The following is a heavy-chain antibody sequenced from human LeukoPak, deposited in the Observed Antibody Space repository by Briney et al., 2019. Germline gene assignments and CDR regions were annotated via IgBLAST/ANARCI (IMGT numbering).Heavy chain of an antibody. CDR3: ASGKYYDFWSGYYFY. CDR2: INSDGSST. V-gene: IGHV3-74*01. J-gene: IGHJ4*02. CDR1: GFNFRSYW. Sequence: PGGSLRLSCAASGFNFRSYWMHWVRQAPGKGLVWVSRINSDGSSTTYADSVKGRFTISRDNAKNTLYLQMNSLRAEDTAVYYCASGKYYDFWSGYYFYWGQGTLVTVSS. D-gene: IGHD3-3*01.